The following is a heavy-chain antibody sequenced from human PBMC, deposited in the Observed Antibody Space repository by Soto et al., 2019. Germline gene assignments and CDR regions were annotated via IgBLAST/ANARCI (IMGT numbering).Heavy chain of an antibody. CDR1: GFTFSSYA. V-gene: IGHV3-64D*08. Sequence: GGSLRLSCSASGFTFSSYAMHWVRQAPGKGLEYVSAISSNGGSTYYADSVKGRFTISRDNSKNTLYLQMSSLRAEDTAVYYCVRGIAVAVSLFVYWGQGTLVTVSS. CDR3: VRGIAVAVSLFVY. D-gene: IGHD6-19*01. J-gene: IGHJ4*02. CDR2: ISSNGGST.